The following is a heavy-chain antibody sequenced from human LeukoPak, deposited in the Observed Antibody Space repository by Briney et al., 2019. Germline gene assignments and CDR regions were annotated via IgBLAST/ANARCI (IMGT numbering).Heavy chain of an antibody. D-gene: IGHD5-18*01. CDR2: INPNSGGT. Sequence: ASVKVSCKASGYTFTGYYMHWVRQAPGQGPEWMGWINPNSGGTNYAQKFQGRVTMTRDTSISTAYMELSRLRSDDTAVYYCAREEVDTAMATMYYYYGMDVWGQGTTVTVSS. J-gene: IGHJ6*02. CDR3: AREEVDTAMATMYYYYGMDV. V-gene: IGHV1-2*02. CDR1: GYTFTGYY.